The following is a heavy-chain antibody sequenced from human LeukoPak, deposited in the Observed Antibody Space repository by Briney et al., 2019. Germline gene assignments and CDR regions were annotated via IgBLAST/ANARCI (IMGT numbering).Heavy chain of an antibody. CDR2: ISSDGSRP. Sequence: GGSLRVSCAASGFTFSGHCMRWVRQAPGKGLVWVSGISSDGSRPRYADSVNGRFTISRDNAKNTLYLQMNSLRAEDTAVYFCVRDGQGSTPLDYWGQGTLVTVSS. D-gene: IGHD1-26*01. CDR1: GFTFSGHC. J-gene: IGHJ4*02. CDR3: VRDGQGSTPLDY. V-gene: IGHV3-74*01.